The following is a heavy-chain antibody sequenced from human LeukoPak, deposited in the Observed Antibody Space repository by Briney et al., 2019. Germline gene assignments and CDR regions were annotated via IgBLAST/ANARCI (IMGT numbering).Heavy chain of an antibody. Sequence: TGGSLRLSWVASGFTFSSYAMSWVRQAPGKGLEWVSAISGSGGSTYYADSVKGRFTISRDNSKNTLYLQMNSLRAEDTAVYYCAKDTGDIVVVPAASIYYFDYWGQGTLVTVSS. V-gene: IGHV3-23*01. CDR3: AKDTGDIVVVPAASIYYFDY. CDR1: GFTFSSYA. CDR2: ISGSGGST. J-gene: IGHJ4*02. D-gene: IGHD2-2*01.